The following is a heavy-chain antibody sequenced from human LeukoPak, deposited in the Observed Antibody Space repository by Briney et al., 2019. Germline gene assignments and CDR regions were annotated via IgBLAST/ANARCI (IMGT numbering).Heavy chain of an antibody. CDR2: IYASGNT. V-gene: IGHV4-61*02. J-gene: IGHJ6*03. Sequence: PSQTLSLTCTVSGASINSGSYYWTWIRQPAGKGLEWIGRIYASGNTDYSPSLKSRLTIPLDTSKNQFSLRLSSVTAADTAVYYCARDGFYCSGSDCSKGRWYSHYYMDVWGKGTTVTVSS. CDR1: GASINSGSYY. CDR3: ARDGFYCSGSDCSKGRWYSHYYMDV. D-gene: IGHD5-12*01.